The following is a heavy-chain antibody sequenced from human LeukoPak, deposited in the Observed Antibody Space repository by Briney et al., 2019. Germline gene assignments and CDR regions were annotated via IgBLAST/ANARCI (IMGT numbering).Heavy chain of an antibody. Sequence: PSETLSLTCAVYGGSFSGYYWSWIRQPPGKGLEWIGEINHSGSTNYNPSHKSRVTISVDTSKNQFSLKLSSVTAADTAVYYCASATRRRSATYYYGSGSYNWGQGTLVTVSS. V-gene: IGHV4-34*01. D-gene: IGHD3-10*01. CDR1: GGSFSGYY. CDR2: INHSGST. CDR3: ASATRRRSATYYYGSGSYN. J-gene: IGHJ4*02.